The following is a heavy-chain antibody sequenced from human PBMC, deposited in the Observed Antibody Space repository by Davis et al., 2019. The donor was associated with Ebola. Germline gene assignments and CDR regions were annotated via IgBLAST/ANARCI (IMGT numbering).Heavy chain of an antibody. J-gene: IGHJ3*01. V-gene: IGHV5-51*01. Sequence: GESLKISCKGSGYSFGWVRQMPGNGLEWMGLIYPGDSTTKYSPSFQGQVTISADKSISTAYLQWGSLKASDTAMYYCATRESGREPFDLWGQGTMITVSS. CDR2: IYPGDSTT. CDR3: ATRESGREPFDL. D-gene: IGHD2-15*01. CDR1: GYSF.